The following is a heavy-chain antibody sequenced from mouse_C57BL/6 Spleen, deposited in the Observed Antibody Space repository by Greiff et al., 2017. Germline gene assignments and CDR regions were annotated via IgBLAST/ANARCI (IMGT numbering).Heavy chain of an antibody. D-gene: IGHD1-1*01. CDR2: ISNGGGST. J-gene: IGHJ4*01. Sequence: EVQLQESGGGLVQPGGSLKLSCAASGFTFSDYYMYWVRQTPEKRLEWVAYISNGGGSTYYPDTVKGRFTISRDNAKNTLYLQMSRLKSEDTAMYYCARHYYGSLYAMDYWGQGTSVTVSS. CDR1: GFTFSDYY. V-gene: IGHV5-12*01. CDR3: ARHYYGSLYAMDY.